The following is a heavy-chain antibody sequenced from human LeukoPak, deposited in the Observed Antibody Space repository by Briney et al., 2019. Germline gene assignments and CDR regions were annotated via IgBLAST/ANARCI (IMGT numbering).Heavy chain of an antibody. D-gene: IGHD2-21*01. Sequence: GGSLRLSCAASGFTFSSYSMNWVRQAPGKGLEWVSSISSSSSYIYYADSVKGRFTISRDNAKNSLYLQMNSLRAEDTAVYYCARVGCGGDCYSEASFDYWGQGTPVTVSS. V-gene: IGHV3-21*01. CDR2: ISSSSSYI. J-gene: IGHJ4*02. CDR3: ARVGCGGDCYSEASFDY. CDR1: GFTFSSYS.